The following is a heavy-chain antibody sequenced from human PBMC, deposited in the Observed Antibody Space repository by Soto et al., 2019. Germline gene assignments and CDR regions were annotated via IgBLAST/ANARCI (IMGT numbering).Heavy chain of an antibody. CDR1: GFTFSSYG. Sequence: PGWSLRLSWAASGFTFSSYGMHWVRQAPCKGLEWVAVIWYDGSNKYYADSVKGRFTISRDNSKNTLYLQMNSLRAEDTAVYYCARDPHYGDYGLYGMDVWGQGTTVTVSS. V-gene: IGHV3-33*01. CDR2: IWYDGSNK. J-gene: IGHJ6*02. D-gene: IGHD4-17*01. CDR3: ARDPHYGDYGLYGMDV.